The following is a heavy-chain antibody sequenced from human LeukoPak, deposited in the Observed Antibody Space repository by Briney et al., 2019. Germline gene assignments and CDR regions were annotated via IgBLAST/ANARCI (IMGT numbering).Heavy chain of an antibody. V-gene: IGHV1-2*02. Sequence: ASVKVSCTASGYTFTGYYMHWVRQAPGQGLEWMGWINPNSGDTNYAQKFQGRVTMTRDTSISTAYMELSRLRSDDTAVYYCAREDFRILTHYYYGMDVWGQGTTVTVSS. CDR1: GYTFTGYY. D-gene: IGHD3/OR15-3a*01. J-gene: IGHJ6*02. CDR2: INPNSGDT. CDR3: AREDFRILTHYYYGMDV.